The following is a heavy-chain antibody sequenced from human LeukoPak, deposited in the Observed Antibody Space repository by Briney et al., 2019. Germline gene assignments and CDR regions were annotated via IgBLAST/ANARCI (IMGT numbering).Heavy chain of an antibody. J-gene: IGHJ4*02. Sequence: GGSLRLSCAASGFTFSSYAMSWVRQAPGKGLEWVSAISGSGGRTYYADSVKGRFTISRDNSKNTLYLQMNSLRAEDTAVYYCAKDNFYAGYLDYWGQGTLVTVSS. CDR1: GFTFSSYA. CDR3: AKDNFYAGYLDY. V-gene: IGHV3-23*01. CDR2: ISGSGGRT. D-gene: IGHD4-17*01.